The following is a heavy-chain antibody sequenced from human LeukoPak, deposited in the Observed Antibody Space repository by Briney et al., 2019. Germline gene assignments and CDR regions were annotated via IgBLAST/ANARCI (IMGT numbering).Heavy chain of an antibody. Sequence: GGSLRHSCSASGFTFSYYYMRWVPQAPGKGAEWDSYIRSSSSYTNYADSVKGRFTISRDNAKNSLDLQMTSLRPEDTAVYYCARDATGIAVAAESWFDPWGQGTLVTVSS. V-gene: IGHV3-11*06. J-gene: IGHJ5*02. CDR2: IRSSSSYT. CDR1: GFTFSYYY. D-gene: IGHD6-19*01. CDR3: ARDATGIAVAAESWFDP.